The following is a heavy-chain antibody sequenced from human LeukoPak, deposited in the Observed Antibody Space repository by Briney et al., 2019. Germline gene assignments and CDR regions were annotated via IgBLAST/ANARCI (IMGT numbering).Heavy chain of an antibody. CDR2: IYYSGST. D-gene: IGHD1-26*01. J-gene: IGHJ5*02. CDR1: GGSINSYY. V-gene: IGHV4-59*01. Sequence: TXTVSGGSINSYYWSWIRQPPGKGLEWIGYIYYSGSTNYNPSLKSRVTISVDTSKNQFSLKLSSVPAADTAVYYCAXXAXXWXVRGFLHWGQGTLVTVSS. CDR3: AXXAXXWXVRGFLH.